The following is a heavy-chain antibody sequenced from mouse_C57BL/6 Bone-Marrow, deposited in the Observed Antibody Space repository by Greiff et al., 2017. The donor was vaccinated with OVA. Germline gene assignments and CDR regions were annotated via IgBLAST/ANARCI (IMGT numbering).Heavy chain of an antibody. V-gene: IGHV1-18*01. CDR3: AREGGGNYLLYGYFDV. J-gene: IGHJ1*03. D-gene: IGHD2-1*01. Sequence: EVQLQQSGPELVKPGASVKIPCKASGYTFTDYNMDWVKQSHGKSLEWIGDINPNNGGTIYNQKFKGKATLTVDKSSSTAYMELRSLTSEDTAVYYCAREGGGNYLLYGYFDVWGTGTTVTVSA. CDR2: INPNNGGT. CDR1: GYTFTDYN.